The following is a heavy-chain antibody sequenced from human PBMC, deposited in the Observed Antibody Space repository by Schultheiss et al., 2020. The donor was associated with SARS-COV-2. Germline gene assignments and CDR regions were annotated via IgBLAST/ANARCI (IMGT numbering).Heavy chain of an antibody. CDR2: FDPEDGET. CDR3: ARDGRASSNYGMDV. CDR1: GYTFTSYG. D-gene: IGHD2-15*01. V-gene: IGHV1-24*01. J-gene: IGHJ6*02. Sequence: ASVKVSCKASGYTFTSYGISWVRQAPGKGLEWMGGFDPEDGETIYAQKFQGRVTMTEDTSTDTAYMELSSLRSEDTAVYYCARDGRASSNYGMDVWGQGTTVTVSS.